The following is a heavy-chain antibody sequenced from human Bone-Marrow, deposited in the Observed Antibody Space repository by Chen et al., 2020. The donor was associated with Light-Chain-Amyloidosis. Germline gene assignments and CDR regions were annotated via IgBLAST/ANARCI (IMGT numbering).Heavy chain of an antibody. V-gene: IGHV4-4*02. Sequence: QVQLQESGPGLVKPSGTLSLTCTVSGGSIRSGKWCGWVRQSPGKGLEWIGEVYHNGGTNYNPSLKNRVTIFVDNSKNQFSLQLTSVTAADTAVYFCARVGSDYYDNSGFYPLDYWGQGTLVTVSS. CDR2: VYHNGGT. J-gene: IGHJ4*02. CDR3: ARVGSDYYDNSGFYPLDY. CDR1: GGSIRSGKW. D-gene: IGHD3-22*01.